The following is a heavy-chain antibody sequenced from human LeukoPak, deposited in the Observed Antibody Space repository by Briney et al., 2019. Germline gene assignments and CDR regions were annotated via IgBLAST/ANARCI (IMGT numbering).Heavy chain of an antibody. CDR1: GGSISSYY. V-gene: IGHV4-4*07. J-gene: IGHJ6*03. Sequence: PSETLSLTCTVSGGSISSYYWSWIRQPAGKGLEWIGRIYTSGSTNYNPSLKSRVTMSVDTSKNQFSLKLSSVTAADTAVYYCARTDQKRITISGVVDYYYYYMDVWGKGTTVTVSS. D-gene: IGHD3-3*01. CDR3: ARTDQKRITISGVVDYYYYYMDV. CDR2: IYTSGST.